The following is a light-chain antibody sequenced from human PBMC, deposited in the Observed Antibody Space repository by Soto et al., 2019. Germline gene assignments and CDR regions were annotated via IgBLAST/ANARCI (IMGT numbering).Light chain of an antibody. CDR2: GAS. V-gene: IGKV3-20*01. Sequence: EIVLTQSPGTLSLSPGERATLSCRASQSVSSSYLAWYQQKPGQAPRLLIYGASSRATGIPDRFSGSGSGTDFTLTITRLEPEDFGVYYCQQYGGSPPTYTFGQGTKLEIK. CDR1: QSVSSSY. CDR3: QQYGGSPPTYT. J-gene: IGKJ2*01.